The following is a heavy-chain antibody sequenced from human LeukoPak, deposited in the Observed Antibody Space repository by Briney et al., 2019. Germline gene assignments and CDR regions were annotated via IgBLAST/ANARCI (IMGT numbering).Heavy chain of an antibody. V-gene: IGHV4-34*01. CDR3: ARRPKRVVAATPRAFDI. CDR2: INHSGST. CDR1: GGSFSGYY. D-gene: IGHD2-15*01. J-gene: IGHJ3*02. Sequence: SETLSLTCAVYGGSFSGYYWSWIRQPPGKGLEWIGKINHSGSTNYNPSLKSRVTISVDTSKNQFSLKLSSVTAADTAVYYCARRPKRVVAATPRAFDIWGQGTMVTVSS.